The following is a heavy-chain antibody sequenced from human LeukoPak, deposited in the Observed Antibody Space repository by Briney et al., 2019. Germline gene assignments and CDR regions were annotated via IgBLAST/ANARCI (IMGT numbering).Heavy chain of an antibody. CDR1: GFTFSSYW. D-gene: IGHD5-12*01. V-gene: IGHV3-74*01. Sequence: GGPLRLSCAASGFTFSSYWMHWVRQAPGKGLVWVSRINSDGSSTSYADSVKGRFTISRDNAKNTLYLQMNSLRAEDTAVYYCAREDYAGYDCPDYWGQGTLVTVSS. J-gene: IGHJ4*02. CDR2: INSDGSST. CDR3: AREDYAGYDCPDY.